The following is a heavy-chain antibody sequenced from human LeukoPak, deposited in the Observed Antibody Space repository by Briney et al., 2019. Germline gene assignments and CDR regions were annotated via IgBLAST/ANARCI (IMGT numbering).Heavy chain of an antibody. CDR2: ISSSGSTI. CDR3: ARESGGRYSFGPWFFDL. J-gene: IGHJ4*02. CDR1: GFTFSDYY. D-gene: IGHD5-18*01. Sequence: GGSLRLSCAASGFTFSDYYMGWIRQAPGKGLEWVSYISSSGSTIYYTDSVEGRFTISRDNARNSLDLQMNSLRDEDTAVYYCARESGGRYSFGPWFFDLWGQGTLVTVSS. V-gene: IGHV3-11*04.